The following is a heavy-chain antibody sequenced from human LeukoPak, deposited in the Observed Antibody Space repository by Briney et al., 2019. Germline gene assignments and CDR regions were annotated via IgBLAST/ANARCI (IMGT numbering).Heavy chain of an antibody. CDR1: GFTFSSYA. Sequence: EASVRVSCKASGFTFSSYAINWVRQAPGQGLEWMGGIIPIFGTTNYAQTSQGRVTITTDESTSTSYMELSSLRSEDTAVYYCARDPYSYGYYYYFGYWGKGTMVTASS. CDR2: IIPIFGTT. J-gene: IGHJ4*02. V-gene: IGHV1-69*05. CDR3: ARDPYSYGYYYYFGY. D-gene: IGHD5-18*01.